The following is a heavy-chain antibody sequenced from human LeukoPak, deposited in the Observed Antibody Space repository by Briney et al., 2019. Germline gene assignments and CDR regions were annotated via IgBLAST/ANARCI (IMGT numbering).Heavy chain of an antibody. J-gene: IGHJ2*01. CDR2: LSGSGGST. V-gene: IGHV3-23*01. CDR3: AKHRGYSYAGGYWYFDL. CDR1: GFTFSSYA. D-gene: IGHD5-18*01. Sequence: GGSLRLSCAASGFTFSSYAMSWVRQAPGKGLEWVSALSGSGGSTYSADSVKGRFTISRDNSQNTLYLQMNRLRAEDTAVYYCAKHRGYSYAGGYWYFDLWGRGTLVTVSS.